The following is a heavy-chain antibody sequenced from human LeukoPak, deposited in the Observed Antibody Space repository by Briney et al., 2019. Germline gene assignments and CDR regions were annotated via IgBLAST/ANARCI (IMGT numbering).Heavy chain of an antibody. V-gene: IGHV4-59*08. J-gene: IGHJ3*02. CDR3: ARQGIDAFDI. CDR1: GGSISSHY. CDR2: IYYTGTR. Sequence: NSSETLSLTCTVSGGSISSHYWSWIRQPPGKGLEWIAYIYYTGTRNYNPSLKSRVTISVDTSKNQISLRLSSVTAADTAVYYCARQGIDAFDIWGQGTLVTVSS.